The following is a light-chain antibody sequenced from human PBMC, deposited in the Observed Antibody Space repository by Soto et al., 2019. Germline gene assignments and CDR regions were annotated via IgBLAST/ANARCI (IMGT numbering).Light chain of an antibody. V-gene: IGLV2-8*01. J-gene: IGLJ2*01. CDR2: EVN. CDR1: SSDVGDYNF. CDR3: ATWDGSLRGVV. Sequence: QSALTQPPSASGSPGQSVTISCTGSSSDVGDYNFVSWYQQHPGNVPKLVIYEVNKRPSGVPDRFSGSKSGNTASLTVSGLQAEDEADYYCATWDGSLRGVVFGGGTKLTVL.